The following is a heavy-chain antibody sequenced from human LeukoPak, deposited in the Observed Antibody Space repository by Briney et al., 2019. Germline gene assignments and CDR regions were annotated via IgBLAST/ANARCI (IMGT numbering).Heavy chain of an antibody. J-gene: IGHJ6*03. CDR1: GGSISSGGTYY. CDR2: IYTSGST. Sequence: SQTLSLTCTVSGGSISSGGTYYWSWIRQPAGKGLEWIGRIYTSGSTNYNPSLKSRVTISVDTSKNQFSLKLSSVTAADTAVYYCARTYSNYGGSYYYYYMDVWGKGTTVTVSS. D-gene: IGHD4-11*01. V-gene: IGHV4-61*02. CDR3: ARTYSNYGGSYYYYYMDV.